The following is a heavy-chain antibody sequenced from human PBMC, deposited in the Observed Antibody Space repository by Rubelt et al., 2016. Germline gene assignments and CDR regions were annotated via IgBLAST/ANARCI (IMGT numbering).Heavy chain of an antibody. J-gene: IGHJ4*02. CDR2: ISAYNGNT. D-gene: IGHD3-22*01. CDR1: GYTFTSYG. V-gene: IGHV1-18*01. CDR3: TLTSSGYDFDY. Sequence: QVQLVQSGAEVKKPGSSVKVSCKASGYTFTSYGISWVRQAPGQGLEWMGWISAYNGNTNYAQKSQGRVTVTTETSTSTAYRELRSLRSDDTAVYYCTLTSSGYDFDYWGQGTLVTVSS.